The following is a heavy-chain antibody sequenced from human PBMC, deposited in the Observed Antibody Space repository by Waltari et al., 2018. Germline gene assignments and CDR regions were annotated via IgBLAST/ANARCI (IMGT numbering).Heavy chain of an antibody. CDR2: INPNSGGT. V-gene: IGHV1-2*02. CDR1: GYTFTGYY. CDR3: ARDWSSSSEVTWFDP. D-gene: IGHD6-6*01. Sequence: QVQLVQSGAEVKKPGASVKVSCKASGYTFTGYYMHWVRQAPGQGLEWMGWINPNSGGTNYAQKFQGRVTMTRDTSISTAYMELSRLRSDDTAVYYCARDWSSSSEVTWFDPWGQGTLVTVSS. J-gene: IGHJ5*02.